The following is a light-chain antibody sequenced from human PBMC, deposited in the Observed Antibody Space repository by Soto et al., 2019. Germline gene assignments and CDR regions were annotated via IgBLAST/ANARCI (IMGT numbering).Light chain of an antibody. V-gene: IGKV1-5*03. CDR3: QQYSKYPWT. CDR1: QSIDRW. CDR2: RAS. J-gene: IGKJ1*01. Sequence: DIQMTQSPSPLSAAVGDRVTITCRAGQSIDRWLAWYQQKPGKAPKLLMYRASNLQRRIPSRFSGSGPGTEFTLTISSLQPDDVASYYCQQYSKYPWTLGQGTKVEI.